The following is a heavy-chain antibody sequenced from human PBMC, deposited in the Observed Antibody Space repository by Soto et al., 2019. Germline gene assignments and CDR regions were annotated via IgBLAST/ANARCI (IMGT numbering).Heavy chain of an antibody. V-gene: IGHV1-69*08. Sequence: QVQLVQSGAEVKKPGSSVKVSCKASGGTFSSYTISWVRQAPGQGLEWMGRIIPILGIANYAQKFQGRVTITADKFTSTAYMEMSSLRSEDTAVYYCERDWLGYCSGGSCYSEVWFDPWGQGTLVTVSS. CDR2: IIPILGIA. CDR1: GGTFSSYT. D-gene: IGHD2-15*01. CDR3: ERDWLGYCSGGSCYSEVWFDP. J-gene: IGHJ5*02.